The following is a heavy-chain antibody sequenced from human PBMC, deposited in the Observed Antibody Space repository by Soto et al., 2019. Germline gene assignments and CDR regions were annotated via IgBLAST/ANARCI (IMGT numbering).Heavy chain of an antibody. CDR3: TTDLLRFLEWSLFDY. D-gene: IGHD3-3*01. Sequence: ESVGGLVKPGGSLRLSCAASGFTFSNAWMNWVRQAPGKGLEWVGRIKSKTDGGTTDYAAPVKGRFTISRDDSKNTLYLQMNSLKTEDTAVYYCTTDLLRFLEWSLFDYWGQGTLVTVSS. CDR1: GFTFSNAW. CDR2: IKSKTDGGTT. V-gene: IGHV3-15*07. J-gene: IGHJ4*02.